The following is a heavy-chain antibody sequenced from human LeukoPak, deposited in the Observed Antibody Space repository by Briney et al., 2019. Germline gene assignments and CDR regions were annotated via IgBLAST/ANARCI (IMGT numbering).Heavy chain of an antibody. V-gene: IGHV4-4*02. D-gene: IGHD6-19*01. Sequence: PSETLSLTCAVPGGSISSSNWWSWVRQPPGKGLEWIGEIYHSGSTNYNPSLKSRVTISVDKSKNQFSLKLSSVTAADTAVYYCARDPQGSSGWYIGDYWGQGTLVTVSS. CDR3: ARDPQGSSGWYIGDY. CDR2: IYHSGST. J-gene: IGHJ4*02. CDR1: GGSISSSNW.